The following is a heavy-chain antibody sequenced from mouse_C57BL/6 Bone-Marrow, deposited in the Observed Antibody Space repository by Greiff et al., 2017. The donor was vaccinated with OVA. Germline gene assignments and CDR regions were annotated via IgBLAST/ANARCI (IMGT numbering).Heavy chain of an antibody. Sequence: QVQLKQSGAELMKPGASVKLSCQASGYTFTGYWIEWVKQRPGHGLEWIGEILPGSGSTNYNEKFKGKATFTADTSSNTAYMQLSSLTTEDSAIYYCARTTYYGSSYRWFAYWGQGTLVTVSA. CDR3: ARTTYYGSSYRWFAY. CDR1: GYTFTGYW. V-gene: IGHV1-9*01. CDR2: ILPGSGST. D-gene: IGHD1-1*01. J-gene: IGHJ3*01.